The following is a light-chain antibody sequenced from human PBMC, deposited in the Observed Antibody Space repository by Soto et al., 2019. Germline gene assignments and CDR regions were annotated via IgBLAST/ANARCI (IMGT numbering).Light chain of an antibody. V-gene: IGKV1-9*01. J-gene: IGKJ2*01. Sequence: IQLTQSPSSLSASVGDRVTITCRASQGISSYLACYQQKPGKAPKLLIYAASTLQSGVPSRFSGSGSGTDFTLTISSLHPEDFATYYCQQLNSSTFGHGTKLEIK. CDR1: QGISSY. CDR3: QQLNSST. CDR2: AAS.